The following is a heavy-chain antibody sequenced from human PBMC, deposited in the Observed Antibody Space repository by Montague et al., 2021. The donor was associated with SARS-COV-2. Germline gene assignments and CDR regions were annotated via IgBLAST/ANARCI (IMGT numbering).Heavy chain of an antibody. Sequence: SETLSLTCAVYGGSFSGYHWTWIRQSPGKGLEWIGEINTSGSTNYNPSLKSRITISVDTSKNQFSLKLSSVTAADTALYYCARHSRGGIASWGQGTLVTV. V-gene: IGHV4-34*01. CDR3: ARHSRGGIAS. D-gene: IGHD2-15*01. CDR2: INTSGST. CDR1: GGSFSGYH. J-gene: IGHJ4*02.